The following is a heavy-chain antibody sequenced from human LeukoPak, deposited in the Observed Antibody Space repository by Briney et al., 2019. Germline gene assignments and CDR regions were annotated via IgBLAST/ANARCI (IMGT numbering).Heavy chain of an antibody. CDR3: ARSTAGLDS. Sequence: GGSLRLSRAASGFISSNFWMTWVRQAPGKGLEWVANITHDGSEKYYVDSVKGRFTISRDNLKNSLYLQMNSLRPEDTAVYYCARSTAGLDSWGQGTLVTVSS. D-gene: IGHD1-1*01. CDR1: GFISSNFW. V-gene: IGHV3-7*01. J-gene: IGHJ4*02. CDR2: ITHDGSEK.